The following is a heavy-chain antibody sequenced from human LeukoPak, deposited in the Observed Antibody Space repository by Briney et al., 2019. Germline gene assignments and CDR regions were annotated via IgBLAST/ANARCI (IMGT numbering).Heavy chain of an antibody. Sequence: GESLKISRKGSGYICRSYWIAWVRQMPAQGLEWMGIIYPGDSGTSYSQSLPGQVTISADKSIGTAYLQWTRPKDSDTAMYYCARSPTAWYLDPWGREPLVSVSS. D-gene: IGHD2-15*01. CDR1: GYICRSYW. J-gene: IGHJ5*02. V-gene: IGHV5-51*01. CDR3: ARSPTAWYLDP. CDR2: IYPGDSGT.